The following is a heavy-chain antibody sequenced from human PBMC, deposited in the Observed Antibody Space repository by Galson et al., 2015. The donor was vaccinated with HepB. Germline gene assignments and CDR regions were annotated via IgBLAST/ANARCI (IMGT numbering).Heavy chain of an antibody. D-gene: IGHD2-21*02. CDR1: GFSISDYG. J-gene: IGHJ4*02. Sequence: SLRLSCAVSGFSISDYGMTWVRQAPGKGLEWVSHINLPTTTMSYADSVGGRFIISRDNAKNSLFLQMNSLRDEDTAVYYCTRDPEGDLDFDYWGQGTLVTVSS. V-gene: IGHV3-48*02. CDR3: TRDPEGDLDFDY. CDR2: INLPTTTM.